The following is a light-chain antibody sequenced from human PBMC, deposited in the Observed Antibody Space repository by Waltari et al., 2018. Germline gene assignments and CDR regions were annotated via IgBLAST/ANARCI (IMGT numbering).Light chain of an antibody. Sequence: QSALTQPPSASGSPGQSVTIPCTGTSSDVGGHNYVSWFQPHPGKAPKLIISEVIKRPAGVPDRFSGSKSGNTASLTVSGLQAEDEAEYYCSSYTGINNFVVFGGGTKVTVL. CDR1: SSDVGGHNY. CDR3: SSYTGINNFVV. V-gene: IGLV2-8*01. CDR2: EVI. J-gene: IGLJ2*01.